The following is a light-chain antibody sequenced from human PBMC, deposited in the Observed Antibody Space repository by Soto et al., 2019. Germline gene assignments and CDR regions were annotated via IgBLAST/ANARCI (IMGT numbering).Light chain of an antibody. CDR2: DAS. CDR1: QSISSW. Sequence: DIQMTQSPSTLPASVGDRVTITCRASQSISSWLAWYQQKPGKAPKLLIYDASSLESGVPSRFSGSGSGTEFTLTISSLQSEDFAVYYCQQYNNWPLTFGQGTRLEIK. V-gene: IGKV1-5*01. CDR3: QQYNNWPLT. J-gene: IGKJ5*01.